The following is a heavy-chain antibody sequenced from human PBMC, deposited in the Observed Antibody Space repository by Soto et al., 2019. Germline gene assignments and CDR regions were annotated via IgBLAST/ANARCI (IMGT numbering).Heavy chain of an antibody. CDR2: IKGDVITT. Sequence: EVQLVKSGGGLVQPGGSLRLSCVASGFTFSNYWIHWVRQTPGEGLVWVSRIKGDVITTNYADSVKGRFTISRDNAKNTVFLQMNSLRAEDTAVYYCARGAFGAYYLDSWGQGTLVIVS. CDR3: ARGAFGAYYLDS. V-gene: IGHV3-74*01. D-gene: IGHD3-3*01. J-gene: IGHJ4*02. CDR1: GFTFSNYW.